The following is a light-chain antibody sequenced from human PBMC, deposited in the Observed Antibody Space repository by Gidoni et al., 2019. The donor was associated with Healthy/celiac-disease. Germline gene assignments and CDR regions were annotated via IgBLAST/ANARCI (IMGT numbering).Light chain of an antibody. CDR1: QGISNY. CDR3: QKYNSAPQT. J-gene: IGKJ1*01. Sequence: SLPTSVGDRVTVTCRASQGISNYLAWYQQKPGKVPRLLIYAASTMQSGVPSRCSGSGSGTDFTLTISSLQPEDVATYYCQKYNSAPQTFGQGTKVEIK. CDR2: AAS. V-gene: IGKV1-27*01.